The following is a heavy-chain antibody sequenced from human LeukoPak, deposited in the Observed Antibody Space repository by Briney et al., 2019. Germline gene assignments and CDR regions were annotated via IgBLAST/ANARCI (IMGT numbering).Heavy chain of an antibody. Sequence: GASVKVSCKASGYTFTSYYMHWVRQAPGQGPEWMGGISPSRGSTSYAQKFQGRVTMTRDTSTSTVYMELSSLRSEDTAVYYCARGWELLLGNYWGQGTLVTVSS. D-gene: IGHD1-26*01. CDR2: ISPSRGST. CDR3: ARGWELLLGNY. CDR1: GYTFTSYY. V-gene: IGHV1-46*01. J-gene: IGHJ4*02.